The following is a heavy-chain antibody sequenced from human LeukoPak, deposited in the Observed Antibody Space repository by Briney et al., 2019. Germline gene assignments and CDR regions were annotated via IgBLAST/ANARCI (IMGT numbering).Heavy chain of an antibody. Sequence: PGGSLRLSCAASGFDFSTYWMSWVRQPPGKGLEWIGYLYYTENTYSNPSLKSRATISVDTSKDQFSLRLSSVTAADTGVYYCVRYRCGSNRFDYWGQGTLVTVSS. V-gene: IGHV4-59*04. CDR3: VRYRCGSNRFDY. CDR1: GFDFSTYW. CDR2: LYYTENT. D-gene: IGHD6-19*01. J-gene: IGHJ4*02.